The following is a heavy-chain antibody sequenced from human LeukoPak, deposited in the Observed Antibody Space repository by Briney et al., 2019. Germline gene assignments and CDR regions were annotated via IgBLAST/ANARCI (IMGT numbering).Heavy chain of an antibody. D-gene: IGHD5-24*01. CDR2: MNPNSGNT. Sequence: ASVKVSCKASGYTFSNYDINWVRQATGQGLEWMGWMNPNSGNTGYAQKFQGRVTMTRDTSISTAYTELGSLTSEDTAVYYCARPKDGYTNFDYWGHGTLVTVSS. CDR3: ARPKDGYTNFDY. J-gene: IGHJ4*01. V-gene: IGHV1-8*01. CDR1: GYTFSNYD.